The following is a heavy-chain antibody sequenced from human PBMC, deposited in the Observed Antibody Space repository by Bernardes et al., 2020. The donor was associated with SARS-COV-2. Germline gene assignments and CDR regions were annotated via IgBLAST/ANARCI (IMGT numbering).Heavy chain of an antibody. Sequence: SETLSLTCTVSGGSISSYYWSWIRQPPGKGLEWIGYIYYSGSTNYNPSLKSRVTISVDTSKNQFSLKLSSVTAADTAVYYCARGTLIPVTTTTTSGMVVWSHGTTVTVSS. D-gene: IGHD4-17*01. J-gene: IGHJ6*02. CDR1: GGSISSYY. V-gene: IGHV4-59*01. CDR3: ARGTLIPVTTTTTSGMVV. CDR2: IYYSGST.